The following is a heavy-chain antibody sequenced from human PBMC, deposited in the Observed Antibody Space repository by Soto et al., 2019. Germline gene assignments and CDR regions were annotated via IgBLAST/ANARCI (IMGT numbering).Heavy chain of an antibody. CDR3: ARDRPLGY. V-gene: IGHV3-21*01. CDR2: ISSSSSYI. CDR1: GCTFSTYS. Sequence: GVSLRLSWAASGCTFSTYSRNWVRQAPGKGLEWVSSISSSSSYIYHADSVKGRFTVSRDNAKNSLYLQMNSLRAEDTAVYYCARDRPLGYWGQGTLVTVSS. J-gene: IGHJ4*02.